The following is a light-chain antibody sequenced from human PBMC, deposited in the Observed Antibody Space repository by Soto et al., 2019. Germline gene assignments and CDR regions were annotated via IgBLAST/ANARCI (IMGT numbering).Light chain of an antibody. CDR1: SSNIGAGYD. CDR2: GNT. Sequence: QAVVTQPPSVSGAPGQRVTISCTGTSSNIGAGYDVHWYQHLPGTAPKLLIYGNTIRPSGVPDRFSGSKSGTSASLAITGLQAEDEADYYCSSYSSSATNYVFGSGTKVTVL. J-gene: IGLJ1*01. CDR3: SSYSSSATNYV. V-gene: IGLV1-40*01.